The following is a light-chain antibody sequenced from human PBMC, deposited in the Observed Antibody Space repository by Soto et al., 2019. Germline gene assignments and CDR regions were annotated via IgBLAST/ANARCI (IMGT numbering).Light chain of an antibody. CDR1: QSVSNNN. CDR2: GAS. V-gene: IGKV3-20*01. J-gene: IGKJ1*01. Sequence: EIVLTQSPGTLSLSPGERATLSCRASQSVSNNNLVWFQQKPGQAPRLLVYGASSRAPGIPDRFSGSGSGTDSTLTISRVEPEDFAVYWCQQYGNSLWTFGQGTKVEIK. CDR3: QQYGNSLWT.